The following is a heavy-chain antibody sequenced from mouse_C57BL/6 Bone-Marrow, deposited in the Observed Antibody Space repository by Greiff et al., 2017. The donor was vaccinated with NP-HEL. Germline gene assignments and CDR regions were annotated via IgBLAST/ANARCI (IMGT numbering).Heavy chain of an antibody. CDR2: INPGSGGT. Sequence: QVQLQQSGAELVRPGTSVKVSCKASGYAFTNYLIEWVKQRPGQGLEWIGVINPGSGGTNYNEKFKGKATLTADKSSSTAYMQLSSLTSEDSAVYFCARLGGYYEAMDYWGQVTSVTVSS. CDR3: ARLGGYYEAMDY. D-gene: IGHD2-3*01. V-gene: IGHV1-54*01. CDR1: GYAFTNYL. J-gene: IGHJ4*01.